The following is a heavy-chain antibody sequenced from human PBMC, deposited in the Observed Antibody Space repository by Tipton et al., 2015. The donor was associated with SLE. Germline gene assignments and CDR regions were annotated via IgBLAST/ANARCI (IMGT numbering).Heavy chain of an antibody. CDR1: GGSISSHY. CDR2: IYYSGST. CDR3: ARSPPYYYDSSGYRGWYFDY. J-gene: IGHJ4*02. Sequence: TLSLTCTVSGGSISSHYWSWIRQPPGKGLEWIGYIYYSGSTNYNPSLKSRVAISVDTSKNQFSLKLSSVTAADTAVYYCARSPPYYYDSSGYRGWYFDYWGQGTLVTVSS. D-gene: IGHD3-22*01. V-gene: IGHV4-59*11.